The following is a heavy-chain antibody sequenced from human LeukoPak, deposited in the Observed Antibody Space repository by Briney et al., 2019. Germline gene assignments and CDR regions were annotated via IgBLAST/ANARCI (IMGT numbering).Heavy chain of an antibody. CDR2: IYSGGST. D-gene: IGHD4-17*01. V-gene: IGHV3-53*01. CDR3: ARGHDYGDYVFYY. CDR1: GFTVSSNY. J-gene: IGHJ4*02. Sequence: GGSLRLSCAASGFTVSSNYMSWVRQAPGKGLEWVSVIYSGGSTYYADSVKGRFTISRDNSKNTLYLQMNSLRAEDTAVYYCARGHDYGDYVFYYWGQGTLVTVSS.